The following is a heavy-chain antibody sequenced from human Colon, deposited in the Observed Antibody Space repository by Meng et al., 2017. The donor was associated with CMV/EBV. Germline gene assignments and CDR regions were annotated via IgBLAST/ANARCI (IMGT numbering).Heavy chain of an antibody. J-gene: IGHJ6*02. V-gene: IGHV3-23*03. CDR2: IYAGGRST. CDR1: GFTFRNHA. D-gene: IGHD3-10*01. Sequence: GESLKISCAASGFTFRNHAMSWVRQAPGKGLEWVSVIYAGGRSTYLADSVKGRFIIFRDDSKNTLYMEMNSLRAEDTAVYYCAKGSSEFLYYGMDVWGQGTTVTVSS. CDR3: AKGSSEFLYYGMDV.